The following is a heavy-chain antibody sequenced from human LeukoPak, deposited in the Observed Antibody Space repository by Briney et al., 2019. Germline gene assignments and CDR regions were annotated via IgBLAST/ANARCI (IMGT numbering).Heavy chain of an antibody. D-gene: IGHD3-10*02. J-gene: IGHJ3*02. V-gene: IGHV3-66*02. CDR2: IYSGGST. CDR1: GFTFSSYS. Sequence: GGSLRLSCAASGFTFSSYSMNWVRQAPGKGLEWVSVIYSGGSTYYADSVKGRFTISRGNSKNTLYLQMNSLRAEDTAVYYCAGNYYVEYFDIWGQGTMVTVSS. CDR3: AGNYYVEYFDI.